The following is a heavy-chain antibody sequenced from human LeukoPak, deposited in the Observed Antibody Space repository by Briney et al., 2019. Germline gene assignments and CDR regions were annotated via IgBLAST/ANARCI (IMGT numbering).Heavy chain of an antibody. V-gene: IGHV3-9*01. D-gene: IGHD1-1*01. CDR3: ATHSDDAAFDI. CDR2: ISWNSGSI. J-gene: IGHJ3*02. CDR1: GFTFDDYA. Sequence: GGSLRLSCAASGFTFDDYAMHWVRQAPGKGLEWASGISWNSGSIGYADSVKGRFTISRDNAKNSLYLQMNSLRAEDTALYYCATHSDDAAFDIWGQGTMVTVSS.